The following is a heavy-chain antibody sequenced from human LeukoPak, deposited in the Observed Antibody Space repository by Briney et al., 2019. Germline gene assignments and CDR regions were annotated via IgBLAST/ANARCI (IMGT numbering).Heavy chain of an antibody. CDR2: INPNSGGT. CDR1: GYTFTGYY. CDR3: ARVEHSYGFELDY. D-gene: IGHD5-18*01. V-gene: IGHV1-2*04. Sequence: ASVKVSCKASGYTFTGYYMHWVRLAPGQGLEWMGWINPNSGGTNYAQKFQGWVTMTRDTSISTAYMELSRLRSDDTAVYYCARVEHSYGFELDYWGQGTLVTVSS. J-gene: IGHJ4*02.